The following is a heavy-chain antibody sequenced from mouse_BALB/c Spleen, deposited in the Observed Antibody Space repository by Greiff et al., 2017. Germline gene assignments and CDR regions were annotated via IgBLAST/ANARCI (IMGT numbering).Heavy chain of an antibody. D-gene: IGHD1-2*01. CDR2: IRLKSNNYAT. CDR1: GFTFSNYW. V-gene: IGHV6-6*02. CDR3: TRYRGSYFDV. Sequence: EVMLVESGGGLVQPGGSMKLSCVASGFTFSNYWMNWVRQSPEKGLEWVAEIRLKSNNYATHYAESVKGRFTISRDDSKSSVYLQMNNLRAEDTGIYYCTRYRGSYFDVWGAGTTVTVSS. J-gene: IGHJ1*01.